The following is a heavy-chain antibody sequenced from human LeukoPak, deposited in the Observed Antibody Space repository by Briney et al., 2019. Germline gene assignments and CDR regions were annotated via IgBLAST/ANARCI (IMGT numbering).Heavy chain of an antibody. Sequence: GGSLRLSCAASGFIFSSYWMHWVRQAPGKGLEWVSAISGSGGSTYYADSVKGRFTISRDNSKNTLYLQMNSLRAEDTAVYYCAKAARKTYYDFWSGYPPGGWFDPWGQGTLVTVSP. CDR3: AKAARKTYYDFWSGYPPGGWFDP. CDR2: ISGSGGST. D-gene: IGHD3-3*01. CDR1: GFIFSSYW. V-gene: IGHV3-23*01. J-gene: IGHJ5*02.